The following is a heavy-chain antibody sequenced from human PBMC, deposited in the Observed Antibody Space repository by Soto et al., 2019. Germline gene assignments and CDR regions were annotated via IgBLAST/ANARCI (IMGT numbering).Heavy chain of an antibody. Sequence: QVQLVESGGGVVQPGRSLRLSCAASGFTFSSYGMHWVRQAPGKGLEWVAVISYDGSNKYYADSVKGRFTISRDNSKNTLYLQMNSLRAEDTAVYYCAKEQNSSPNYFDYWGQGTLVTVSS. D-gene: IGHD6-6*01. CDR3: AKEQNSSPNYFDY. V-gene: IGHV3-30*18. J-gene: IGHJ4*02. CDR1: GFTFSSYG. CDR2: ISYDGSNK.